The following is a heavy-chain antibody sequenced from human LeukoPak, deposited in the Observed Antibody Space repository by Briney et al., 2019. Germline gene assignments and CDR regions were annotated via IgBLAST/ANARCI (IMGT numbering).Heavy chain of an antibody. CDR1: GFTVSSNY. J-gene: IGHJ3*02. CDR2: IYSGGST. V-gene: IGHV3-66*01. D-gene: IGHD2-21*01. CDR3: AILRDWANDAFDI. Sequence: PGGSLRLSCAASGFTVSSNYMSWVRQAPGKGLEWVSFIYSGGSTHYADSVKGRFTISRDNSKNMVSLQMNILRAEDTAVYYCAILRDWANDAFDIWGQGTVAIVSS.